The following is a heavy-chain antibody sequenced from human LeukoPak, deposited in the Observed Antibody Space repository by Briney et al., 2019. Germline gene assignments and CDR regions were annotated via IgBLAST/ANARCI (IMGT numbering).Heavy chain of an antibody. D-gene: IGHD3-10*01. Sequence: YIYYSGSTNYTPSLKSRVTISVDTSKSQFSLKLSSVTAADTAVYYCARHESDGSGSYYEFDYWGQGTLVTVSS. J-gene: IGHJ4*02. CDR3: ARHESDGSGSYYEFDY. CDR2: IYYSGST. V-gene: IGHV4-59*08.